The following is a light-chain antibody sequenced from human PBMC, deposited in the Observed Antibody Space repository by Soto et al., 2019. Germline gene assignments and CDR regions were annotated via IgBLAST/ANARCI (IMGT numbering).Light chain of an antibody. CDR1: SSDVGAYNY. CDR2: DVS. CDR3: SSYTSSSTRV. V-gene: IGLV2-14*03. Sequence: QSVLAQPASVSGSPGQSIAISCTGTSSDVGAYNYVSWYQQHPGKAPKLIISDVSNRPSGVSNRFSGSKSGNTASLTISGLQAEDEADYYCSSYTSSSTRVFGGGNKVTVL. J-gene: IGLJ3*02.